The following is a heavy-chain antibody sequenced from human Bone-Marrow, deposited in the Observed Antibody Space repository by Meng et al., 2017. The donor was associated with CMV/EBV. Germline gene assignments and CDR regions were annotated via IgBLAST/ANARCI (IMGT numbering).Heavy chain of an antibody. CDR2: INPNNGDT. J-gene: IGHJ4*02. CDR1: GYTFTGHF. D-gene: IGHD2-2*01. V-gene: IGHV1-2*02. Sequence: ASVKVSCKASGYTFTGHFLSWVRQAPGETLEWMGWINPNNGDTYYSPKFQGRVTLTRDTSIRTAYMELRRLRSDDTAAYYCARFRPRDIVVVPALDYWGQGTLVT. CDR3: ARFRPRDIVVVPALDY.